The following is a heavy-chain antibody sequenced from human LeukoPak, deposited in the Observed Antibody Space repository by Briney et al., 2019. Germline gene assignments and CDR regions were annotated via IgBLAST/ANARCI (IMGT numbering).Heavy chain of an antibody. CDR2: IIPIFGTA. CDR3: ARRAVAALGAFDI. Sequence: ASVTVSCTASGGTFSSYAISWVRQAPGQGLEWMGGIIPIFGTANYAQKFQGRVTITADESTSTAYMELSSLRSEDTAVYYCARRAVAALGAFDIWGQGTMVTVSS. CDR1: GGTFSSYA. J-gene: IGHJ3*02. D-gene: IGHD6-19*01. V-gene: IGHV1-69*13.